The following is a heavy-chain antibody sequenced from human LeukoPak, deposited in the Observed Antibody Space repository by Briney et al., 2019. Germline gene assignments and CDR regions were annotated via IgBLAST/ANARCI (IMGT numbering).Heavy chain of an antibody. Sequence: GEPLTLSCGASGFTVITNDNPWVRHPPPQGLEWVSVLYSDGNTKYADSLQGRFTITRDNSKHTLYLEMNSRSPDDTAVYYCARGVEPLAANTLAYWGQGTLVTVSS. D-gene: IGHD1-14*01. CDR2: LYSDGNT. J-gene: IGHJ4*02. CDR3: ARGVEPLAANTLAY. V-gene: IGHV3-53*01. CDR1: GFTVITND.